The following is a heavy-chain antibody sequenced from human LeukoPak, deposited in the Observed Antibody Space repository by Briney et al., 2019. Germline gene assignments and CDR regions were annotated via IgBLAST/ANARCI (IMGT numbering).Heavy chain of an antibody. CDR3: AKDQEQWLVPSFEY. D-gene: IGHD6-19*01. Sequence: GGSLRLSCAASGFTFSSYGMHWVRQAPGKGLEWVAFIRYDGSNKYYADSVKGRFTISRDNSKNTLYLQMNSLRAEDTAVYYCAKDQEQWLVPSFEYWGQGTLVTVSS. CDR2: IRYDGSNK. J-gene: IGHJ4*02. CDR1: GFTFSSYG. V-gene: IGHV3-30*02.